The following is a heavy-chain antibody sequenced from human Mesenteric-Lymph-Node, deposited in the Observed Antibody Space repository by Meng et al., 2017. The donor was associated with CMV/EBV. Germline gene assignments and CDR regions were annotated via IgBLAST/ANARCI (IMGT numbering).Heavy chain of an antibody. CDR1: GYTFSDYY. Sequence: ASVKVSCKASGYTFSDYYIHWVRQAPGQGLEWMGWMNPNAGGTKFAQKFQGRVTMTRDTSITTAYMELSGLRSDDTAVYYCARRYYDNSGADTFDIWGQGTMVTVSS. CDR3: ARRYYDNSGADTFDI. J-gene: IGHJ3*02. D-gene: IGHD3-22*01. CDR2: MNPNAGGT. V-gene: IGHV1-2*02.